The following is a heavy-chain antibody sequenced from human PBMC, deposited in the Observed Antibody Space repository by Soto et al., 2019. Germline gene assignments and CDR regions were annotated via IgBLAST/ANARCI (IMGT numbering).Heavy chain of an antibody. CDR2: ISYDGSNK. J-gene: IGHJ6*02. Sequence: VGSLRLSCAASGFTFSSYGMHWVRQAPGKGLEWVAVISYDGSNKYYADSVKGRFTISRDNSKNTLYLQMNSLRAEDTAVYYCAKDKDYYGSGRLYYGMDVWGQGTTVTVSS. D-gene: IGHD3-10*01. V-gene: IGHV3-30*18. CDR3: AKDKDYYGSGRLYYGMDV. CDR1: GFTFSSYG.